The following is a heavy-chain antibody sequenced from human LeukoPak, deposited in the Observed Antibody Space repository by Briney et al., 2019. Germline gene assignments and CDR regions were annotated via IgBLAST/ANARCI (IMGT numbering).Heavy chain of an antibody. CDR2: INPNSGGT. V-gene: IGHV1-2*02. CDR3: ARPDSSSSAEYFQH. D-gene: IGHD6-6*01. J-gene: IGHJ1*01. Sequence: ASVKVSCKASGYTFTGYYMHWVRQAPGQGLEWMGWINPNSGGTNYAQKFQGRVTMTRDTSISTAYLQWSSLKASDTAMYYCARPDSSSSAEYFQHWGQGTLVTVSS. CDR1: GYTFTGYY.